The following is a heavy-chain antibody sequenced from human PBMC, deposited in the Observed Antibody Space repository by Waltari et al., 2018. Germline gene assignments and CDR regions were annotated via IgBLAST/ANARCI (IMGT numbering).Heavy chain of an antibody. D-gene: IGHD2-15*01. CDR2: FYSDSST. V-gene: IGHV3-66*01. Sequence: EVQLVESGGGLVQPGGSLRLSCAASGIIFSGNYMSWVRQAPGKGLEWVSVFYSDSSTYYADSVKGRFTISRDNSRNTLYLQMNSLRAEDTAVYFCSRVMSGVVYYFDYWGQGTLVTVSS. J-gene: IGHJ4*02. CDR3: SRVMSGVVYYFDY. CDR1: GIIFSGNY.